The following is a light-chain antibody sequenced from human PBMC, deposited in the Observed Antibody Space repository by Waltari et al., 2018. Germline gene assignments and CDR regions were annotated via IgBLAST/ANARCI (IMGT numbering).Light chain of an antibody. J-gene: IGKJ1*01. Sequence: DLQMTQSPSTLSASVGDRVTITCRTSHSISRWLAWYQQKPGKAPKLLIHQASILESGVPSRFSGSGSGTDFTLTINSLQPEDSATYYCQQYNDFIWAFGRGTKVEI. CDR3: QQYNDFIWA. CDR2: QAS. V-gene: IGKV1-5*03. CDR1: HSISRW.